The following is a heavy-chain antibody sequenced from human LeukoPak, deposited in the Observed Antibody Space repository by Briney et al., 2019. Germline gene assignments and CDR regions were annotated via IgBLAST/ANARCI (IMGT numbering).Heavy chain of an antibody. Sequence: TGGSLRLSCAASGFTFSSNGMHWVRQAPGKGLEWVAVIWYDGSNKYYADSVKGRFTISRDNSKNTLYLQMNILRAEDTAVYYCARDYDFWSGLPPPRFYGMDVWGQGTTVTVSS. CDR2: IWYDGSNK. J-gene: IGHJ6*02. CDR3: ARDYDFWSGLPPPRFYGMDV. D-gene: IGHD3-3*01. V-gene: IGHV3-33*01. CDR1: GFTFSSNG.